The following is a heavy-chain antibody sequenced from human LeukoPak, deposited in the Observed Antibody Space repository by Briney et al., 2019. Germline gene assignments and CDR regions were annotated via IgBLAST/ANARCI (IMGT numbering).Heavy chain of an antibody. CDR1: GFTFRHNW. J-gene: IGHJ4*02. Sequence: GGSLRLSCAASGFTFRHNWMTWVRQAPGKGLEWVANIKQDGSEIYYVDSVKGRFTISRDNAKNSLYLQMNSLRAEDTAVYYCARDGQSGRYTEDDFWGPGTLVTVSS. V-gene: IGHV3-7*01. CDR3: ARDGQSGRYTEDDF. CDR2: IKQDGSEI. D-gene: IGHD1-26*01.